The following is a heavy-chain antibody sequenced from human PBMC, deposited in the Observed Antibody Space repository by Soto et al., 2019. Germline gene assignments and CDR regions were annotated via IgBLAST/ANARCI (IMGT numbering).Heavy chain of an antibody. CDR1: GGSISSGGYY. V-gene: IGHV4-31*03. D-gene: IGHD6-19*01. J-gene: IGHJ5*02. CDR2: IYYSGST. Sequence: QVQLQESGPGLVKPSQTLSLTCTVSGGSISSGGYYWSWIRQHPGKGLEWIGYIYYSGSTYYNPSLKSRVTISVDTSKNQFALKLSSVTAADTAVYYCAREVGRLVGTSNWFDPWGQGTLVTVSS. CDR3: AREVGRLVGTSNWFDP.